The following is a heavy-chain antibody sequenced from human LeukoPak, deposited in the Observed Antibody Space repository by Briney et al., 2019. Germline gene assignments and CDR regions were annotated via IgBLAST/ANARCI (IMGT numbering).Heavy chain of an antibody. CDR3: ARPTGPDAFDI. J-gene: IGHJ3*02. CDR1: GYTFTSYG. CDR2: INPNSGGT. V-gene: IGHV1-2*02. Sequence: ASVKVSCKASGYTFTSYGISWVRQAPGQGLEWMGWINPNSGGTNYAQKFQGRVTMTRDTSISTAYMELSRLRSDDTAVYYCARPTGPDAFDIWGQGTMVAVSS. D-gene: IGHD1-14*01.